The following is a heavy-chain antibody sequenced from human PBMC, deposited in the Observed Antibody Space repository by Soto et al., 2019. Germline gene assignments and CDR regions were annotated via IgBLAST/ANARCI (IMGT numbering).Heavy chain of an antibody. CDR2: IYYSGST. CDR1: GGSISSGGYY. V-gene: IGHV4-31*03. J-gene: IGHJ5*02. CDR3: ARRSIAAAGWWFDP. D-gene: IGHD6-13*01. Sequence: QVQLQESGPGLVKPSQTLSLTCTVSGGSISSGGYYWSWIRQHPGKGLEWIGYIYYSGSTYYNPSLKSRVTISVDTSKKQFSLKLSSVTAADTAVYYCARRSIAAAGWWFDPWGQGTLVTVSS.